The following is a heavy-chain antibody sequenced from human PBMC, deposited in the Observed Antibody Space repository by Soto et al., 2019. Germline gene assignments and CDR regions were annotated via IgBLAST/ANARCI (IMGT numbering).Heavy chain of an antibody. CDR3: ARQHYYDSSGYYAWN. Sequence: QLQLQESGPGLVKPSETLSLTCSVSGGSIRNNIYYWGWIRQPPGKGLEWIATVHYSGSTYYTPSLKSRVTIPAYTSNNQYSLRLNSVTAADTTVYYCARQHYYDSSGYYAWNWGQGTLVTGSS. V-gene: IGHV4-39*01. J-gene: IGHJ4*02. CDR1: GGSIRNNIYY. D-gene: IGHD3-22*01. CDR2: VHYSGST.